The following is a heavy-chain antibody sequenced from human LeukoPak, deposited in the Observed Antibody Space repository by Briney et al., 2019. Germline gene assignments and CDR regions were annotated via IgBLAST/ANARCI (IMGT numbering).Heavy chain of an antibody. V-gene: IGHV1-69*04. D-gene: IGHD5-12*01. Sequence: SVKVSCKASGGTFSSYAISWGRQAPGQGLEWMGRIIPILHIANYAQKFQGRVTITADKSTRTAYMDLSSLRSEDTAVYYCARTDESGYSGYEYWGQGTLVTVSS. CDR2: IIPILHIA. CDR1: GGTFSSYA. J-gene: IGHJ4*02. CDR3: ARTDESGYSGYEY.